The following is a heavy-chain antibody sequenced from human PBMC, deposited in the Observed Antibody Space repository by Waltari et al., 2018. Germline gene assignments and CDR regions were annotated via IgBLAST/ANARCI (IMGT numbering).Heavy chain of an antibody. CDR1: GFTFSRYG. CDR3: AKDLLGGLAPY. V-gene: IGHV3-30*18. Sequence: QVQLVESGGGVVQPGRSLRLSCAASGFTFSRYGMHWVRQAPGKGLEWVAVISYDGSNKYYADSVKGRFTISRDNSKNTLYLQMNSLRAEDTAVYYCAKDLLGGLAPYWGQGTLVTVSS. D-gene: IGHD2-15*01. J-gene: IGHJ4*02. CDR2: ISYDGSNK.